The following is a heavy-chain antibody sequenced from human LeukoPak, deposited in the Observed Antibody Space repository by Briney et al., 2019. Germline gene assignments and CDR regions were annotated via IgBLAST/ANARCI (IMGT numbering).Heavy chain of an antibody. J-gene: IGHJ4*02. CDR2: IYHSGST. V-gene: IGHV4-4*02. Sequence: SGTLSLTCAVSGGSISSSNWWSWVRQPPGKGLEWIGEIYHSGSTNYNPSLKSRVTISVDKSKNQFSLKLSSVTAADTAVYYCARGGSGRKWLRSYYFDYWGQGTLVTVSS. CDR3: ARGGSGRKWLRSYYFDY. D-gene: IGHD5-12*01. CDR1: GGSISSSNW.